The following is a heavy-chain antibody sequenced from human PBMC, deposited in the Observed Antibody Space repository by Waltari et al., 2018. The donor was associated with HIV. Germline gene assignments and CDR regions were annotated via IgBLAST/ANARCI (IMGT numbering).Heavy chain of an antibody. V-gene: IGHV3-30*01. CDR2: ISYDGSNK. CDR1: GFTFSSYA. D-gene: IGHD5-12*01. J-gene: IGHJ4*02. CDR3: ARERGSGYGY. Sequence: LSCAASGFTFSSYAMHWVRQAPGKGLEWVAVISYDGSNKYYADSVKGRFTISRDNSKNTLYLQMNSLRAEDTAVYYCARERGSGYGYWGQGTLVTVSS.